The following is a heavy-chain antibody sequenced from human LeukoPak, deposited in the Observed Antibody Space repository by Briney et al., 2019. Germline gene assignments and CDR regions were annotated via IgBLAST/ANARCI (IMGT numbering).Heavy chain of an antibody. CDR3: ARVRLPNFCYFDC. V-gene: IGHV1-18*01. J-gene: IGHJ4*02. CDR1: GYTSTSYA. CDR2: ISAYNGNT. D-gene: IGHD4/OR15-4a*01. Sequence: ASVKVSCTASGYTSTSYAITWVRQAPGQGLEWMGWISAYNGNTNYAQTLQGRVTITTDKSTNTAYLELRSLRSDDTAVYYCARVRLPNFCYFDCWGQGTLVTVSS.